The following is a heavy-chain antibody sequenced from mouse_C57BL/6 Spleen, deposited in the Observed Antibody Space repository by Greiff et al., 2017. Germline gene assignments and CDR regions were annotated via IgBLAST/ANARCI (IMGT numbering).Heavy chain of an antibody. CDR1: GYTFTDYY. D-gene: IGHD1-1*01. CDR3: ASPITTVFDY. J-gene: IGHJ2*01. CDR2: INPYNGGT. V-gene: IGHV1-19*01. Sequence: VQLKQSGPVLVKPGASVKMSCKASGYTFTDYYMNWVKQSHGKSLEWIGVINPYNGGTSYNQKFKGKATLTVDKSSSTAYMELNSLTSEDSAVYYCASPITTVFDYWGQGTTLTVSS.